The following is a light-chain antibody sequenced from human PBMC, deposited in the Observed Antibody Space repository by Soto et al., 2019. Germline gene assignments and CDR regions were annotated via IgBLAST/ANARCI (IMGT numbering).Light chain of an antibody. V-gene: IGKV3-11*01. Sequence: EIVLTQSPATLSLSPGERATLSCRASQSVSGYLAWFQQKPGQAPRLLIYDASTRATGFPARFSGSGSGTDFTLTISRLGPEDFAVYYCQQYLTSPKTFGQGTKVDIK. CDR2: DAS. CDR1: QSVSGY. J-gene: IGKJ1*01. CDR3: QQYLTSPKT.